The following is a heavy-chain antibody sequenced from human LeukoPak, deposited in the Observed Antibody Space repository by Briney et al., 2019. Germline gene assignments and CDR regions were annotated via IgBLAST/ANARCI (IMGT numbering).Heavy chain of an antibody. CDR3: ARGRGDYVNYDY. Sequence: GGSLRLSCAASGFTFSDYYMSWIRQAPGKGLEWISYISGSGSTIYYADSVKGRFTISRDNAKNSLYLQMNSLRAEDTALYYCARGRGDYVNYDYWGQRALVTVSS. V-gene: IGHV3-11*01. CDR2: ISGSGSTI. D-gene: IGHD4-17*01. CDR1: GFTFSDYY. J-gene: IGHJ4*02.